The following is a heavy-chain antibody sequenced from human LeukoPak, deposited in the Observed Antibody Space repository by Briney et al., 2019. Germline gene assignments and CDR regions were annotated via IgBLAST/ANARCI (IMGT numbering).Heavy chain of an antibody. CDR1: GFTFSSYG. D-gene: IGHD5-18*01. CDR3: AKGSGGYSFGSDF. J-gene: IGHJ4*02. CDR2: MSYDGTNI. V-gene: IGHV3-30*18. Sequence: GRSLRLSCAASGFTFSSYGMHWVRQAPGKGLEWVAFMSYDGTNIYYADSVKDRFTISRDNSKNTLYLQMNSLRVEDSAVYYCAKGSGGYSFGSDFWGQGTLVTVSS.